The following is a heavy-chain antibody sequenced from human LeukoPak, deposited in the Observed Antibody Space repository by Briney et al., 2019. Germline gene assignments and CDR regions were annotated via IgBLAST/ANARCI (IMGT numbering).Heavy chain of an antibody. J-gene: IGHJ5*02. CDR1: GGSISSYY. Sequence: PSETLSLTCTVSGGSISSYYWSWIRQPPGKGLEWIGYIYYSGSTNYNPSLKSRVTISVDTSKNQFSLKLSSVTAADTAVYYCARDGPYGSGTPVFDPWGQGTLVTVSS. CDR3: ARDGPYGSGTPVFDP. CDR2: IYYSGST. D-gene: IGHD3-10*01. V-gene: IGHV4-59*01.